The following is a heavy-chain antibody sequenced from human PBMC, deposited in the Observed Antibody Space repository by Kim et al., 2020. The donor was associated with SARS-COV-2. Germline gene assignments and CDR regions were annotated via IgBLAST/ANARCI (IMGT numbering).Heavy chain of an antibody. D-gene: IGHD6-19*01. CDR1: GFTFDDYA. CDR2: ISRSSGSI. V-gene: IGHV3-9*01. Sequence: GGSLRLSCAASGFTFDDYAMHWVRQAPGKGLEWVSGISRSSGSIDSAAAVKGRITTSSDTAKNSLHLQNNSLGAEDTALYYSTKAGPKAGPRKGTYDYYG. J-gene: IGHJ6*01. CDR3: TKAGPKAGPRKGTYDYYG.